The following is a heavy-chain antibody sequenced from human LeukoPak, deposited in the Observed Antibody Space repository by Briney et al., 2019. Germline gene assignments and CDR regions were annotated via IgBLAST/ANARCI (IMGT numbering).Heavy chain of an antibody. J-gene: IGHJ5*02. Sequence: TSETLSLTCTVSGGSISSYYWSWIRQPAGKGPEWIGRIYTSGSTNYNPSLKSRVTMSVDTSKNQFSLKLSSVTAADTAVYYCARTGEPYNWFDPWGQGTLVTVSS. CDR2: IYTSGST. V-gene: IGHV4-4*07. CDR3: ARTGEPYNWFDP. D-gene: IGHD1-1*01. CDR1: GGSISSYY.